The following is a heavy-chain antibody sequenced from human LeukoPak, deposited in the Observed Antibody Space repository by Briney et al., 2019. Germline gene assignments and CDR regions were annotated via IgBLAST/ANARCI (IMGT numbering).Heavy chain of an antibody. CDR3: AGGPIGYGFMDV. CDR1: GFTFNNYA. D-gene: IGHD5-12*01. V-gene: IGHV3-64*01. Sequence: PGGSLRLSCAASGFTFNNYAMHWVRQAPGKGLEYVSAISTNGGTTYYANAVKGRFTISRDNSKNTLYLQMGSLRDEDMAVYYCAGGPIGYGFMDVWGQGTTVTVSS. CDR2: ISTNGGTT. J-gene: IGHJ6*02.